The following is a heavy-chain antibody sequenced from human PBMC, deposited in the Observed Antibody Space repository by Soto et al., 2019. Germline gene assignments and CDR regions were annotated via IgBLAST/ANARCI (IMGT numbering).Heavy chain of an antibody. D-gene: IGHD1-26*01. CDR1: GYTLTELS. J-gene: IGHJ4*02. CDR2: FDPEDGET. V-gene: IGHV1-24*01. Sequence: ASVKVSCKVSGYTLTELSMHWVRQAPGKGLEWMGGFDPEDGETIYAQKFQGRVTMTEDTSTDTAYMELSSLRSEDTAVYYCATTRVGATRIRRPLDYWGQGTLVTVSS. CDR3: ATTRVGATRIRRPLDY.